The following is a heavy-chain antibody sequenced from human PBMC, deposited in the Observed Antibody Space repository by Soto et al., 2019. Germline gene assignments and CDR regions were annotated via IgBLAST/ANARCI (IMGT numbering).Heavy chain of an antibody. CDR1: GGSISSSSYY. Sequence: PSETLSLTCTVSGGSISSSSYYWGWIRQPPGKGLEWIGSIYYSGSTYYNPSLKSRVTISVDTSKNQFSLKLSSVTAADTAVYYCARTTVVTRVSDYWGQRTRVTAS. V-gene: IGHV4-39*01. CDR2: IYYSGST. D-gene: IGHD4-17*01. CDR3: ARTTVVTRVSDY. J-gene: IGHJ4*02.